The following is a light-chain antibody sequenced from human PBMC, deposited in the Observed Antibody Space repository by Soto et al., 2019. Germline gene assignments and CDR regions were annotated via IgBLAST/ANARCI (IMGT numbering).Light chain of an antibody. Sequence: EIVMTQSPATLSVSPGERATLSCRASQSVSSNLAWYQQKPGQAPRLLIYGASTRATGIPARFRGSESGTEGTLTISSLQSEDFAFYYGQQYNNWPPYTLGQGTKLEIK. CDR2: GAS. CDR1: QSVSSN. V-gene: IGKV3-15*01. J-gene: IGKJ2*01. CDR3: QQYNNWPPYT.